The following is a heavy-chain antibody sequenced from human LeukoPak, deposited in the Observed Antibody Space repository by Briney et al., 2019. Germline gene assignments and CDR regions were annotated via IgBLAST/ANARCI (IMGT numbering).Heavy chain of an antibody. D-gene: IGHD5-12*01. CDR2: IWYDGSNK. CDR3: AKEGNRGYSGYDY. J-gene: IGHJ4*02. CDR1: GFTFSSYG. Sequence: GRPLRLSCAASGFTFSSYGMHWVRQAPGKGLEWVAVIWYDGSNKYYADSVKGRFTISRDNSKNTLYLQMNSLRAEDTAVYYCAKEGNRGYSGYDYWGQGTLVTVSS. V-gene: IGHV3-33*06.